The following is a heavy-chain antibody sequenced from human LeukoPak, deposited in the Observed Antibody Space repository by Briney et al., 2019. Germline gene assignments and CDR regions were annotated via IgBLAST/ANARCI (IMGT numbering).Heavy chain of an antibody. D-gene: IGHD3-9*01. Sequence: GWSLRLSCAASGFTFSSYSMNWVRQAPGKGLEGVSSISSSSSYIYYADSVKGRFTIYRDNAKTSLYLQMNRLRAKDTAMYYCARVGRGYDILTGYSIEYYFDYWGQGTLVTVSS. CDR3: ARVGRGYDILTGYSIEYYFDY. J-gene: IGHJ4*02. V-gene: IGHV3-21*01. CDR1: GFTFSSYS. CDR2: ISSSSSYI.